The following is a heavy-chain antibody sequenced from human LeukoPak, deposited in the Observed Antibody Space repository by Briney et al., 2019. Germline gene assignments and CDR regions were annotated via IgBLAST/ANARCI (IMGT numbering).Heavy chain of an antibody. J-gene: IGHJ6*03. CDR1: GFTFDKNA. CDR3: AKDYVGSGSLNYYMDV. D-gene: IGHD3-10*01. Sequence: PGGSLRLSCAASGFTFDKNAMHWVRQAPGKGLEGVSGISWNSRSIAYADSVKGRFTISRDNAKNSLHLEMNSLRGEDTALYYCAKDYVGSGSLNYYMDVWGKGTTVTVSS. V-gene: IGHV3-9*01. CDR2: ISWNSRSI.